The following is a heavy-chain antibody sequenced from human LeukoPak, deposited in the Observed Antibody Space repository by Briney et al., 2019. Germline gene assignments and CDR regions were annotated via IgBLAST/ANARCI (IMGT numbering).Heavy chain of an antibody. J-gene: IGHJ4*02. CDR2: ISGSGDST. D-gene: IGHD2-21*01. V-gene: IGHV3-23*01. Sequence: PGGSLRLSCVASGFTLRSYVMNWVRQTPGKGLEWVSSISGSGDSTFYADSVKGRFTISRDNSKNTLYLQMNSLRAEDTAVYYCAKDHASRGGDEYWGQGTLVTVSS. CDR1: GFTLRSYV. CDR3: AKDHASRGGDEY.